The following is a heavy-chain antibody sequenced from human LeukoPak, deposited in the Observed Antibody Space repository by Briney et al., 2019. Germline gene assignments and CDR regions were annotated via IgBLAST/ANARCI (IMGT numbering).Heavy chain of an antibody. CDR2: IYYSGST. J-gene: IGHJ5*02. CDR3: ASEGGVAYSSSWYTYNWFDP. D-gene: IGHD6-13*01. V-gene: IGHV4-39*01. Sequence: PSETLSLTCTVSGGSISSSSYYWGWIRQPPGKGLEWIGSIYYSGSTYYNPSLKSRVTISVDTSKNQFSLKLSSVAAADTAVYYCASEGGVAYSSSWYTYNWFDPWGQGTLVTVSS. CDR1: GGSISSSSYY.